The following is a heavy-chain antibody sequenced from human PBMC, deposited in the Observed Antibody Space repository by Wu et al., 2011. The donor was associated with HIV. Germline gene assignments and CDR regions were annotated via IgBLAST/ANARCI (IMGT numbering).Heavy chain of an antibody. CDR3: ARGERIFGA. J-gene: IGHJ3*01. Sequence: QVQLVQSGAEVKKPGSSVKVSCKASGGTFSNYAFGWVRQAPGQGLEWMGGIIPIFGTPNHAQRFQGRVTMTRNTSISTAYMELSSLRSEDTAVYYCARGERIFGAWGQGTMVTVSS. CDR2: IIPIFGTP. V-gene: IGHV1-69*05. CDR1: GGTFSNYA. D-gene: IGHD3-3*01.